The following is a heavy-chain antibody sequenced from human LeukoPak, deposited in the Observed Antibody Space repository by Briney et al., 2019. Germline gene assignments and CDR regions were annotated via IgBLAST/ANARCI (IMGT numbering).Heavy chain of an antibody. V-gene: IGHV4-34*01. CDR2: INHSGST. Sequence: SETLSLTCAVYGGSFSGCYWSWIRQPPGKGLEWIGEINHSGSTNYNPSLKSRVTISVDTSKNQFSLKLSSVTAADTAVYYCAGGYQRGNIVVVPAAGPLDYWGQGTLVTVSS. J-gene: IGHJ4*02. D-gene: IGHD2-2*01. CDR3: AGGYQRGNIVVVPAAGPLDY. CDR1: GGSFSGCY.